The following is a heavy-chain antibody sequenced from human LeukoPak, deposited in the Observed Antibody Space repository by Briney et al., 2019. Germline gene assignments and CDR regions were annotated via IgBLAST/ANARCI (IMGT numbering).Heavy chain of an antibody. V-gene: IGHV4-34*01. CDR2: INHSGST. CDR1: GGSFSGYY. J-gene: IGHJ4*02. D-gene: IGHD3-10*01. Sequence: SETLSLTCAVYGGSFSGYYWSWIRQPPGKGLEWIGEINHSGSTNYNPSLTSRVTISVDTSKNQFSLKLSSATAADTSVYYCARGQPGFGYWGQGTLVTVSS. CDR3: ARGQPGFGY.